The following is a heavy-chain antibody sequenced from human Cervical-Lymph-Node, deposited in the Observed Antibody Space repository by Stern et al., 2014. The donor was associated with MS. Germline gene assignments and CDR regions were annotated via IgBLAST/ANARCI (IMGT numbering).Heavy chain of an antibody. V-gene: IGHV3-30*18. Sequence: VQLVESGGGAVQPGRSLRLSCVASGFNFSTYGMHWVRQAPGKGLEWVAVVSHDGSNKYFADSVKGRFTISRDNSKNTVYLQVNSLRAEDTAVYYCAKDHDWGVFDSWGQGSPVIVSS. J-gene: IGHJ4*02. CDR2: VSHDGSNK. CDR1: GFNFSTYG. CDR3: AKDHDWGVFDS. D-gene: IGHD3-9*01.